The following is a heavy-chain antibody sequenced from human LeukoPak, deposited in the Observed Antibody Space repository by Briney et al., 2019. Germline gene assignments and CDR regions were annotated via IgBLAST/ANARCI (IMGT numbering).Heavy chain of an antibody. CDR2: ISWNSGSI. Sequence: AGGSLRLSCAASGFTFDDYGMHWVRQAPGKGLEWVSGISWNSGSIGYADSVKGRFTISRDNAKNSLYLQMNSLRAEDTALYYCAKDLKEGYSWGYGMDVWDQGTTVTVSS. D-gene: IGHD5-24*01. CDR1: GFTFDDYG. CDR3: AKDLKEGYSWGYGMDV. J-gene: IGHJ6*02. V-gene: IGHV3-9*01.